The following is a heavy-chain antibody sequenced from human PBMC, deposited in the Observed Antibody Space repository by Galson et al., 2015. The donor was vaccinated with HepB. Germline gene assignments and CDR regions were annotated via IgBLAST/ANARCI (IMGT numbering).Heavy chain of an antibody. Sequence: SVKVSCKASGGTFSSYAISWVRQAPGQGLEWMGGIIPIFGTANYAQKFQGRVTITADESTSTAYMELSSLRSEDTAVYYCARDPGYCSSTSCPQDFQHWGQGTLVTVSS. CDR2: IIPIFGTA. CDR3: ARDPGYCSSTSCPQDFQH. V-gene: IGHV1-69*13. CDR1: GGTFSSYA. D-gene: IGHD2-2*01. J-gene: IGHJ1*01.